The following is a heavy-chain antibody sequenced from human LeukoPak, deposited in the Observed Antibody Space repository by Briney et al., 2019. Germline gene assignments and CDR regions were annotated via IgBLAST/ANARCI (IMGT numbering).Heavy chain of an antibody. CDR1: GFTFTNHW. CDR3: ARAISHSNYGVDV. J-gene: IGHJ6*02. D-gene: IGHD6-13*01. Sequence: GGSLRLSCAASGFTFTNHWMHWVRQAPGMGLVWVSRINSDGSSTSFADSVKGRFTISRDNAKNTLYLQMNSLRAEDTAVYYCARAISHSNYGVDVWGQGTTVTVSS. V-gene: IGHV3-74*01. CDR2: INSDGSST.